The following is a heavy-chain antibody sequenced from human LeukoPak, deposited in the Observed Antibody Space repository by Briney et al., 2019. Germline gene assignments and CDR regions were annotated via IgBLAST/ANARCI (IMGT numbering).Heavy chain of an antibody. CDR1: GFTFSNYA. Sequence: SGGSLRLSCAASGFTFSNYAMSWVRQAPGKGLEWVSAISGSGGTTYYADSVKGRFTISRDNSKNTLYLQMNSLRAEDTAVYYCAKDRGDTFGGADLDYWGQGTLVTVSS. CDR2: ISGSGGTT. CDR3: AKDRGDTFGGADLDY. J-gene: IGHJ4*02. D-gene: IGHD3-16*01. V-gene: IGHV3-23*01.